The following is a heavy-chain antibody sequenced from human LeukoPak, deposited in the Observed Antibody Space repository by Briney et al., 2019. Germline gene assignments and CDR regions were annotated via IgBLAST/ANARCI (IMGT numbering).Heavy chain of an antibody. CDR1: GYTLTELS. D-gene: IGHD1-26*01. V-gene: IGHV1-24*01. Sequence: ASVKVSCQVSGYTLTELSMHWVRQAPGKGLEWMGGFDPEDGETIYAQKFQGRVTMTEDTPTDTAYMELSRLRSEDTAVYYCATSGSHHPIDYWGQGTLVTVSS. CDR2: FDPEDGET. J-gene: IGHJ4*02. CDR3: ATSGSHHPIDY.